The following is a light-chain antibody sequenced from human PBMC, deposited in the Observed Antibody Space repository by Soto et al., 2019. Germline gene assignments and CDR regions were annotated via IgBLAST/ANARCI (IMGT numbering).Light chain of an antibody. CDR1: SSDVGVYNY. CDR3: CSYAGSYTFV. CDR2: DVS. V-gene: IGLV2-11*01. J-gene: IGLJ1*01. Sequence: QSALTQPRSVSGSPGQSVTISCTGTSSDVGVYNYVSWYQQYPGKAPKIMIYDVSKRPSGVPDRFSGSKSDNTASLTISGVQAEDEADYYCCSYAGSYTFVFGIGTKVTVL.